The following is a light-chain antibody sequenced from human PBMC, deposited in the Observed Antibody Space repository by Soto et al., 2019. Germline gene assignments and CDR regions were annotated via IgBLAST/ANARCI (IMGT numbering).Light chain of an antibody. CDR1: SSNIGSNT. CDR2: GNN. V-gene: IGLV1-44*01. Sequence: QAVVTQPPSASGTPGQRVTISCSGSSSNIGSNTVNCYPQLPGTAPNLLIYGNNQRPSGVPDRFSGSKSGTSASLAITGLQSEDEGDYYCAPWDDSLNGWVFGGGTKLTVL. CDR3: APWDDSLNGWV. J-gene: IGLJ3*02.